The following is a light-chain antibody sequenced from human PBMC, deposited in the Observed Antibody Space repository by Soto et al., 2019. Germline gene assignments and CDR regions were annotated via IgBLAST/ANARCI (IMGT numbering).Light chain of an antibody. CDR2: DVS. CDR1: SSDVGGYNY. V-gene: IGLV2-14*01. J-gene: IGLJ2*01. Sequence: QFALTQPASVSGSPGQSITISCTGTSSDVGGYNYVSWYQQHPGKAPKLMIYDVSNRPSGVSNRFSGSKSGNTASLTISGLQAEDEADYYCSSYTSSNTLHVLFGGGTKLTVL. CDR3: SSYTSSNTLHVL.